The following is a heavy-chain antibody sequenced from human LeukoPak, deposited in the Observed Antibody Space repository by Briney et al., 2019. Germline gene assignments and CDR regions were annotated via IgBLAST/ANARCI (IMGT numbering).Heavy chain of an antibody. Sequence: GGSLRLSCAPSGFTFSSFAMSWVRQAPGKGLEWVSAISGSGDNTYSADSVKGRFTISRDNSKNTLYLQMNSLRAEDTAVYYCAKGLGSATGKFDYWGQGALVTVSS. J-gene: IGHJ4*02. CDR1: GFTFSSFA. CDR2: ISGSGDNT. D-gene: IGHD6-13*01. CDR3: AKGLGSATGKFDY. V-gene: IGHV3-23*01.